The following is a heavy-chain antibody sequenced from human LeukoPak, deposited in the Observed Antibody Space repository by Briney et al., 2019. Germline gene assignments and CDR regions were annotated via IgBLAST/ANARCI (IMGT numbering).Heavy chain of an antibody. CDR2: INTDGSST. CDR1: GFTFSSYW. CDR3: ARSSKHLDFDY. J-gene: IGHJ4*02. Sequence: GGSLRLSCAASGFTFSSYWMHWVRQAPGKGLVWVSRINTDGSSTSYADPVKGRFTISRDNAKNTLYLQMNSLRAEDTAVYYCARSSKHLDFDYWGQGTLVTVSS. V-gene: IGHV3-74*01. D-gene: IGHD3-3*02.